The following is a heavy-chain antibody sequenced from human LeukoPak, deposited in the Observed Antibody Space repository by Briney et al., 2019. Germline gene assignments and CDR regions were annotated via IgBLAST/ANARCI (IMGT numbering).Heavy chain of an antibody. D-gene: IGHD2-2*02. Sequence: GGSLRLSCAASGFTFRSYTMRWVRQAPGKGLEWVSAISDSGDSTDYADCVKGRFTISRDNAKNTLYLQMNSLRAEDTAVYYCARPDCSSTSCYTLEYWGQGTLVTVSS. CDR3: ARPDCSSTSCYTLEY. J-gene: IGHJ4*02. V-gene: IGHV3-23*01. CDR1: GFTFRSYT. CDR2: ISDSGDST.